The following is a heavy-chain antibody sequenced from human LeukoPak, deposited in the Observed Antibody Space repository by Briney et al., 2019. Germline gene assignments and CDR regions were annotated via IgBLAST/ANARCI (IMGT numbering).Heavy chain of an antibody. CDR2: ISGSGGST. D-gene: IGHD6-13*01. V-gene: IGHV3-23*01. CDR3: ARDHGAAAGTFDY. CDR1: GFTFSSYA. J-gene: IGHJ4*02. Sequence: GGSLRLSCAASGFTFSSYAMSWVRQAPGKGLEWVSAISGSGGSTYYADSVKGRFTISRDNAKNSLYLQMNSLRAEDTAVYYCARDHGAAAGTFDYWGQGTLVTVSS.